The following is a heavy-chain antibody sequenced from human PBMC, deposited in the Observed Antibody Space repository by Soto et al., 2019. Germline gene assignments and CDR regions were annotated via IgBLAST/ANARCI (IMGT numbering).Heavy chain of an antibody. CDR1: GDSVSSNSAA. CDR3: SIDVLGPLKAVVSNTYYDHGIED. CDR2: TYYRSKWYN. J-gene: IGHJ6*02. V-gene: IGHV6-1*01. Sequence: LSLTCAIYGDSVSSNSAASNWIRQSPSRGLEWLGRTYYRSKWYNDYTVPVKSRITITPDTSKNQISLQLNSVTPEDTVVYYCSIDVLGPLKAVVSNTYYDHGIEDWGHGTTFTDSS. D-gene: IGHD6-19*01.